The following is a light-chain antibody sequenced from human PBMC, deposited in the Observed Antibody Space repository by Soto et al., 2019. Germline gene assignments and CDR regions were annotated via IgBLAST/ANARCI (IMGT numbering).Light chain of an antibody. CDR3: QQYGSSSGLT. CDR1: QSVTSSY. V-gene: IGKV3-20*01. J-gene: IGKJ4*01. CDR2: GAS. Sequence: EIVLTQSPGTLSLSPGERATLSCRASQSVTSSYLAWYQQKPGQAPRLLIYGASSRATGITDRFSGSGSGTDFTLTISRLEPEDFVVYYCQQYGSSSGLTFGGGTKVEI.